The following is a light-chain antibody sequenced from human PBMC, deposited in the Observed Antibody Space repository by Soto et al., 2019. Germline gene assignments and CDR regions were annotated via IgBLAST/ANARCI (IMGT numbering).Light chain of an antibody. CDR1: SSDVGGYNY. Sequence: QSALTQPASVXGSPXXXXTISCTGTSSDVGGYNYVSWYQQHPGKAPKLIIYEVSNRPSGVSNRFSGSKSGNTASLTISGLQAEDEADYYCNSYTSSSARVFGGGTKVTVL. V-gene: IGLV2-14*01. J-gene: IGLJ3*02. CDR2: EVS. CDR3: NSYTSSSARV.